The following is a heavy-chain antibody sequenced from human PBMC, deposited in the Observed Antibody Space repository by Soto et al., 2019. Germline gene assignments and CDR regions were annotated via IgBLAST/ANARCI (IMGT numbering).Heavy chain of an antibody. J-gene: IGHJ3*02. CDR3: ATQGSVVVVSRRAFDI. D-gene: IGHD2-15*01. CDR1: GFTFDDYA. CDR2: ISGSSGST. V-gene: IGHV3-9*01. Sequence: GGSLRLSCAASGFTFDDYAMHWVRQAPGKGLEWVSGISGSSGSTDYADSVKGRFTISRDNSKNSLYLQMNSLRAEDTAVYYCATQGSVVVVSRRAFDIWGLGTMVTVSS.